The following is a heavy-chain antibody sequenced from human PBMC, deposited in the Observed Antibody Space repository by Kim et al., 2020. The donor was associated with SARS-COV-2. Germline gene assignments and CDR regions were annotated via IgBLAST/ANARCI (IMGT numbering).Heavy chain of an antibody. CDR3: AKLGYCRSASCRGFDP. V-gene: IGHV4-59*08. J-gene: IGHJ5*02. Sequence: SLKSRVTISVDTSKNQFSLKLTSVTAADTAVYYCAKLGYCRSASCRGFDPWGQGTLVTVSS. D-gene: IGHD2-2*03.